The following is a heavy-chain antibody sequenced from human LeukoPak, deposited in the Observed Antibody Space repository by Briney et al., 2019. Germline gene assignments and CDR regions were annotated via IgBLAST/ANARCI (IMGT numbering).Heavy chain of an antibody. J-gene: IGHJ4*02. Sequence: QPGGSLRLSCAASGFTFSSYAMSWVRQAPGKGLEWVSAISGSGGSTYYADSVKGRFTISRDNSKNTLYLQMNSLRAEDTAVYYCAKDMTLYSQAKNDYWGQGTLVTVSS. D-gene: IGHD4-11*01. CDR2: ISGSGGST. CDR3: AKDMTLYSQAKNDY. CDR1: GFTFSSYA. V-gene: IGHV3-23*01.